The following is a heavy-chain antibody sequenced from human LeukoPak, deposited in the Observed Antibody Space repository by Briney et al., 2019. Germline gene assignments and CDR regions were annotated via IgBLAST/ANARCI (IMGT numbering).Heavy chain of an antibody. CDR3: ARGHYYDSSLVEFDP. J-gene: IGHJ5*02. CDR2: INPNSGDT. CDR1: GYTFIGYY. Sequence: ASVKVSCKASGYTFIGYYIHWVRQAPGQGLEWMAWINPNSGDTNYAQKFQGGVTMTRDTSISTAHMELSRLRSEDTAVYYCARGHYYDSSLVEFDPWGQGTLVTVSS. D-gene: IGHD3-22*01. V-gene: IGHV1-2*02.